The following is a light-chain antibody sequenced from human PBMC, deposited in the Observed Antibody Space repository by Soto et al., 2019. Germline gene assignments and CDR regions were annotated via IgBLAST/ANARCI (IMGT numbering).Light chain of an antibody. J-gene: IGKJ4*01. V-gene: IGKV3D-15*01. CDR3: HPYNNCPLT. CDR1: QSVSNN. Sequence: EIVLTQSPGTLSLSPGERATLSGRASQSVSNNYLAWYQQKPGQAPRLLIYGASTRATGIPDRFSGSGSGTAFTLTISGLQSEDFAVSYCHPYNNCPLTVGGGTKVDSK. CDR2: GAS.